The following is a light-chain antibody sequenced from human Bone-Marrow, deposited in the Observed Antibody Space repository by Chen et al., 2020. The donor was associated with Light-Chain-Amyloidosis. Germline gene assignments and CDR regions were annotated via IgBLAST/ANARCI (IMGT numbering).Light chain of an antibody. J-gene: IGLJ3*02. V-gene: IGLV2-14*03. Sequence: HSSLTQPASVSGSPGQSITISSTGSRSNVGGYNFVSWYQQLPGKAPKLLIYDVTNRPSGVSYRFSGSKSGNTASLTVSGLQAEDEADYYCSSYTVSSTWVFGGGTKLTVL. CDR1: RSNVGGYNF. CDR2: DVT. CDR3: SSYTVSSTWV.